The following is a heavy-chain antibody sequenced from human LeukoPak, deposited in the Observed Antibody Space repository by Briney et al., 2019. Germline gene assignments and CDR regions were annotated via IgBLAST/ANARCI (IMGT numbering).Heavy chain of an antibody. CDR3: ARALISGAFMDV. Sequence: PGGSLRLSCAASGFTFSSYAMHWVRQAPGKGLEWVAVISYDGSNKYYADSVKGRFTISRDNSKNTLYLQMNSLRAEDTAVYYCARALISGAFMDVWGQGTTVTVSS. CDR2: ISYDGSNK. D-gene: IGHD2-15*01. CDR1: GFTFSSYA. V-gene: IGHV3-30-3*01. J-gene: IGHJ6*02.